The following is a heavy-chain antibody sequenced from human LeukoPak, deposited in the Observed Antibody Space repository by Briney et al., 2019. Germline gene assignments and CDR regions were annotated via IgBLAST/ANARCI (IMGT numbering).Heavy chain of an antibody. V-gene: IGHV3-15*01. J-gene: IGHJ4*02. CDR1: GFTLSSAW. Sequence: PGGSLRLSCVASGFTLSSAWMSWVRQAPGKGLEWVGRIKTKTDGGTPDYAAPVKGRFTISRDDSRDTSYLQMNSLKTEDTAVYYCTTYRVGEQWMIPNYWGQGTLVTVSS. D-gene: IGHD6-19*01. CDR3: TTYRVGEQWMIPNY. CDR2: IKTKTDGGTP.